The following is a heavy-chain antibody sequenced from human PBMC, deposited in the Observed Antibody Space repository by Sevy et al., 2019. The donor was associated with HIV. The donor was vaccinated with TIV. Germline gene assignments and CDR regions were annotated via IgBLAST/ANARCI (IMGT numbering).Heavy chain of an antibody. V-gene: IGHV1-24*01. Sequence: ASVKVSCKVSGYTLTELSMHWVRQAPGKGLEWMGGFDPEDGETIYAQKFQGRVTMTEDTSTDTAYMELSSLRSEDTAVYYCATGLAVAGTNYFDYWGQGTLVTVSS. CDR3: ATGLAVAGTNYFDY. J-gene: IGHJ4*02. D-gene: IGHD6-19*01. CDR1: GYTLTELS. CDR2: FDPEDGET.